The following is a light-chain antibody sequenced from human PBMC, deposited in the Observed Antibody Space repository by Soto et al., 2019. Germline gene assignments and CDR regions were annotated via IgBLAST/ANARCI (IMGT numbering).Light chain of an antibody. CDR2: VAS. CDR3: QQRSNWPVT. J-gene: IGKJ1*01. V-gene: IGKV3-11*01. CDR1: QSVSSY. Sequence: EIVLTQSPATLSLSPGEEATLSCRASQSVSSYLAWYQQKPGQAPRLLIYVASNRATGIPARFSGSGSGTDFTLTISSLEPEDFAVYYCQQRSNWPVTFGLGTKVEV.